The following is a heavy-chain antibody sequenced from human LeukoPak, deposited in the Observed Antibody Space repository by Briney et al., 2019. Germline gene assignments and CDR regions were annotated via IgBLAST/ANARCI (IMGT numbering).Heavy chain of an antibody. J-gene: IGHJ4*02. CDR2: IHYTAGT. CDR1: GGSVSGDY. V-gene: IGHV4-59*02. CDR3: ARLQGDSTAIFDY. D-gene: IGHD2-21*01. Sequence: SETLSLTCTVSGGSVSGDYWSWIRQSPSKGLEWVGYIHYTAGTNYNPSLKSRFTMSVDTSKNQFSLRLRSMTAADTAVYYCARLQGDSTAIFDYWGQGTLVSVSS.